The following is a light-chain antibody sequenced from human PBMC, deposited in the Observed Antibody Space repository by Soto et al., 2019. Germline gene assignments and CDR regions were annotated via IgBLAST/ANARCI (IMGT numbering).Light chain of an antibody. J-gene: IGKJ1*01. Sequence: EIVLTQSPGTLSLSPGERAPLSCRASQSVSSSYLAWYQQKPGQAPRLLIYGAPRRATGIPDRFSGSGSGTDFTLTINRLEPEDFAVYFCQQYGDMWTFGQGTKVDIK. CDR3: QQYGDMWT. V-gene: IGKV3-20*01. CDR2: GAP. CDR1: QSVSSSY.